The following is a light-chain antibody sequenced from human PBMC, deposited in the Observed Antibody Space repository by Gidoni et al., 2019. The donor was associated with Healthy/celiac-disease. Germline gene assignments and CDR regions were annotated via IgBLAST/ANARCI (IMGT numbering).Light chain of an antibody. Sequence: DIQPTQYPSTLSASVGDSVTITCRASQSISSWLAWYQQKPGKAPKLLIYDASSLESGVPPRFSGSGSGTEFTLTISSLQPDDFATYYCQRYDSYSFTFGPGTKVDIK. CDR1: QSISSW. CDR2: DAS. V-gene: IGKV1-5*01. J-gene: IGKJ3*01. CDR3: QRYDSYSFT.